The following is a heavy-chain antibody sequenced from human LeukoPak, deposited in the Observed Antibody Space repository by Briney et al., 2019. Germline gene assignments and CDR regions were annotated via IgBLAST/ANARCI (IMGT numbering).Heavy chain of an antibody. CDR1: GFTFSHYS. J-gene: IGHJ6*03. CDR2: ISRTSSDI. D-gene: IGHD2-15*01. CDR3: AKDLRSATYYHYMDV. V-gene: IGHV3-21*01. Sequence: GGSLRLSCAASGFTFSHYSMDWVRQAPGKGLEWVSSISRTSSDIYYADSVKGRFTTSRDNAKNSLYLQMNSLRAEDTAVYYCAKDLRSATYYHYMDVWGKGTTVTVSS.